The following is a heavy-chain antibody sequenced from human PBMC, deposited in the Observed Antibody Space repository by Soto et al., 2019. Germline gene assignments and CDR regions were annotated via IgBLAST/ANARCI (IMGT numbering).Heavy chain of an antibody. CDR3: GSLWFGELLAQTNYYYGMDV. Sequence: SETLSLTCAVYGGSFSGYYWSWIRQPPGKGLEWIGEINHSGSTNYNPSLKSRVTISVDTSKNQFSLKLSSLTAADTAVYYCGSLWFGELLAQTNYYYGMDVWGQGTTVTVS. D-gene: IGHD3-10*01. CDR1: GGSFSGYY. J-gene: IGHJ6*02. CDR2: INHSGST. V-gene: IGHV4-34*01.